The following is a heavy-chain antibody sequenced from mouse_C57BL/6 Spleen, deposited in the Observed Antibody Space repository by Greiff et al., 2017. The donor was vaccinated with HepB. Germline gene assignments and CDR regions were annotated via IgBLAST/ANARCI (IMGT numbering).Heavy chain of an antibody. CDR2: ISYDGSN. CDR3: AIDPSVTTFDG. V-gene: IGHV3-6*01. J-gene: IGHJ2*01. CDR1: GYSITSGYY. D-gene: IGHD2-2*01. Sequence: EVKLVESGPGLVKPSQSLSLTCSVTGYSITSGYYWNWIRQFPGNKLEWMGYISYDGSNNYNPSLKNRISITRDTSKNQFFLKMISVPTEDTATNCCAIDPSVTTFDGWGQGTTLTVSS.